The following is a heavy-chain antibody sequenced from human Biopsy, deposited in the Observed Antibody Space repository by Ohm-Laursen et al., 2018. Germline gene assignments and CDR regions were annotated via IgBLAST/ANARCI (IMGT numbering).Heavy chain of an antibody. CDR1: GFSFTGYY. Sequence: GASVKVSCNASGFSFTGYYIHRVRQAPGQGLEWMGWIDPKSGGTNYAQKFQGRVTMTRNTSISTAYMELSSLTSVDTAVYYCARDFNYDGGGSFNFDYWGQGTLVTVSS. V-gene: IGHV1-2*02. D-gene: IGHD3-22*01. CDR2: IDPKSGGT. CDR3: ARDFNYDGGGSFNFDY. J-gene: IGHJ4*02.